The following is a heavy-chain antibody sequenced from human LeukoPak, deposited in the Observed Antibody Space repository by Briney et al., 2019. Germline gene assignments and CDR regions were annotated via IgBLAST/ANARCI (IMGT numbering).Heavy chain of an antibody. D-gene: IGHD2/OR15-2a*01. V-gene: IGHV3-48*01. CDR1: GFSFSSYW. CDR2: ISSRGSKI. CDR3: AGHNILDLGYFDY. J-gene: IGHJ4*02. Sequence: GGSLRLSCAASGFSFSSYWIHWVSQAPGKGLEWVAYISSRGSKIYYEDSEKGRFTMYRERDKNSLYLQMNSLRAEDTAVYYCAGHNILDLGYFDYCGQGTLVTVSS.